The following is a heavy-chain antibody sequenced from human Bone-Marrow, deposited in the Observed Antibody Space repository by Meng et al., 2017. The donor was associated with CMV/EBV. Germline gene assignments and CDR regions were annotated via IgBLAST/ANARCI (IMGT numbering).Heavy chain of an antibody. CDR1: GFSFDDYA. V-gene: IGHV3-20*04. J-gene: IGHJ4*02. D-gene: IGHD2-2*01. Sequence: GESLKISCASSGFSFDDYAMSWVRQVPGKGLEWVSGLNWNGGTRAYADSVKGRFSISRDNSKTSLYLQMNSLRAEDTAFYYCARDQGHCSSTSCYWGPFDYWGLGALVTVSS. CDR2: LNWNGGTR. CDR3: ARDQGHCSSTSCYWGPFDY.